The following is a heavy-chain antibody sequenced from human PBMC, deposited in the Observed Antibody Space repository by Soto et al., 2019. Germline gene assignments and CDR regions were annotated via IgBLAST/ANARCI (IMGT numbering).Heavy chain of an antibody. V-gene: IGHV1-69*12. CDR2: IIPVFGTP. CDR3: ARGDATMIVVTTYYAMDV. D-gene: IGHD3-22*01. CDR1: GGSLSNYG. J-gene: IGHJ6*02. Sequence: QVQLVQSGAEVKKPGSSVKVSCKASGGSLSNYGISWVRQAPGQGLEWMGAIIPVFGTPNYAQKFQDRVTITADESTTPVYMEVRSLTSEDTAVYYCARGDATMIVVTTYYAMDVWGQGTTVTVSS.